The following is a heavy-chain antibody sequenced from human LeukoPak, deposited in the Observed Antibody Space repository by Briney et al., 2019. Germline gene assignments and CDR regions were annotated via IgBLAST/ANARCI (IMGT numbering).Heavy chain of an antibody. D-gene: IGHD3-16*01. CDR1: GYSISSGYY. Sequence: TPSETLSPTCTVSGYSISSGYYWGWIRQPPGKGLEWIGSIYHSGSTYYNPSLKSRVTISVDTSKNQFSLKLSSVTAADTAVYYCARATVVGGDNWFDPWGQGTLVTVSS. CDR2: IYHSGST. CDR3: ARATVVGGDNWFDP. J-gene: IGHJ5*02. V-gene: IGHV4-38-2*02.